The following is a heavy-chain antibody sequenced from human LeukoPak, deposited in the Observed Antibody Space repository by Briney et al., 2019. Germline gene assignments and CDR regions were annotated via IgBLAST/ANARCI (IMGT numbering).Heavy chain of an antibody. D-gene: IGHD5-24*01. J-gene: IGHJ4*02. V-gene: IGHV4-59*08. CDR3: ARHIEMATLGY. CDR2: IYYSGST. Sequence: PSETLSLTCTVSGGSVSSYYWSWIRQPPGKGLEWIGYIYYSGSTNYNPSLESRVTISVDTSKNQFSLKLSSVTAADTAVYYCARHIEMATLGYWGQGTLVTVSS. CDR1: GGSVSSYY.